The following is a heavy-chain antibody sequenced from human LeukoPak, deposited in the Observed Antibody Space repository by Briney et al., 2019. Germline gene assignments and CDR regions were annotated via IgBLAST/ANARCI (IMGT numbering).Heavy chain of an antibody. D-gene: IGHD3-10*01. V-gene: IGHV3-74*01. J-gene: IGHJ4*02. CDR2: INSDGSST. CDR3: ARGEPLGYYGSGSYYPDY. CDR1: GFTFSSYW. Sequence: PGGSLRLSCAASGFTFSSYWMHWVRQAPGKGLVWVSRINSDGSSTSYADSVKGRFTISRDNAKNTLYLQMNSLRAEDTAVYYCARGEPLGYYGSGSYYPDYWGQGTLVTVSS.